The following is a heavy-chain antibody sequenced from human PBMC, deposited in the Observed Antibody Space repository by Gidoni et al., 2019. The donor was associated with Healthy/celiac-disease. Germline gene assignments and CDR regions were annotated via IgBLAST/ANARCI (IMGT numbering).Heavy chain of an antibody. Sequence: EVQLLVSAGGLVQPGGSLRLSCAASGFTFSRYEMNWVRQAPGKGLEWVSYISSSGSTIYYADSVKGRFTISRDNAKNSLYLQMNSLRAEDTAVYYCARAMVYCSSTSCYEDAFDIWGQGTMVTVSS. CDR3: ARAMVYCSSTSCYEDAFDI. CDR1: GFTFSRYE. CDR2: ISSSGSTI. D-gene: IGHD2-2*01. J-gene: IGHJ3*02. V-gene: IGHV3-48*03.